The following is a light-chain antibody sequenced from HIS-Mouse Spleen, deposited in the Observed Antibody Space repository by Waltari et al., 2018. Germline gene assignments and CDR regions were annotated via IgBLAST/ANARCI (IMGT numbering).Light chain of an antibody. V-gene: IGLV2-23*01. Sequence: QSALTQPASVSGSPGQSITISCTGTSRDVGSYTLVPRYQQHPGKAPNLMIYEGSKRPSGVSNRFSGSKSGNTASLTISGLQAEDEADYYCCSYAGSSTSVVFGGGTKLTVL. J-gene: IGLJ2*01. CDR2: EGS. CDR1: SRDVGSYTL. CDR3: CSYAGSSTSVV.